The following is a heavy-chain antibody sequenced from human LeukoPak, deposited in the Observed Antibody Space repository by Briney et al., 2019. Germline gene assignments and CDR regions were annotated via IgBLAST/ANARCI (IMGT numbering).Heavy chain of an antibody. CDR1: GFTFSSYG. CDR3: ARDSNFLNLEAWGFDY. CDR2: IKQDGSEK. Sequence: GGSLRLSCAASGFTFSSYGMSWVRQAPGKGLEWVANIKQDGSEKYYVDSVKGRFTISRDNAKNSLYLRMNSLRAEDTAVYYCARDSNFLNLEAWGFDYWGQGTLVTVSS. J-gene: IGHJ4*02. D-gene: IGHD7-27*01. V-gene: IGHV3-7*01.